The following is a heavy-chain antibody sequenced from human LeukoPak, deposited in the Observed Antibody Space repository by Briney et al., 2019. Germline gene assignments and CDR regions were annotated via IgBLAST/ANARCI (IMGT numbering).Heavy chain of an antibody. Sequence: GSLRLSCAASGFTFSSYAMSWVRQAPGKGLEWVSAISGSGGSTYSADSVKGRFTISRENSKNTLYLQMNSLRAEDTAVYYCAKEYCSSTSCYRGTNWFDPWGQGTLVTVSS. CDR1: GFTFSSYA. CDR2: ISGSGGST. CDR3: AKEYCSSTSCYRGTNWFDP. D-gene: IGHD2-2*02. J-gene: IGHJ5*02. V-gene: IGHV3-23*01.